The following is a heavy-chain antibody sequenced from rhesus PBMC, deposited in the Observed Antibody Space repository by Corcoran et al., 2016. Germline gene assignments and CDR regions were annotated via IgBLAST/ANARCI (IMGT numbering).Heavy chain of an antibody. D-gene: IGHD2-21*01. V-gene: IGHV1-111*02. CDR1: GYTFTDYY. Sequence: EVQLVQSGAEVKKPGASVKISCKASGYTFTDYYLHWVRQAPGKGLEWMGRIDPEYSKPKHPQKSQTRVTITADTSTDTAYLELSSLRSEDTAVYYCATDQEHCTGSGCYTNYYGLDSWGQGVVVTVSS. CDR3: ATDQEHCTGSGCYTNYYGLDS. J-gene: IGHJ6*01. CDR2: IDPEYSKP.